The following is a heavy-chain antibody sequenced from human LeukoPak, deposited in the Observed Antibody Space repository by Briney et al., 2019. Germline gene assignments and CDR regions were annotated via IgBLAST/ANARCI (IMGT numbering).Heavy chain of an antibody. V-gene: IGHV3-23*01. CDR2: IGSGSVDR. Sequence: GGSLRLSCAASGFSFNIYAMGWVRQAPGKGLEWVSVIGSGSVDRHYADTVRGRFDISRDNSKNRLFLQMNSLRVEDSGVYYCAKRVPLTALDSWGQGTLVTVSS. CDR3: AKRVPLTALDS. J-gene: IGHJ5*01. D-gene: IGHD3-3*01. CDR1: GFSFNIYA.